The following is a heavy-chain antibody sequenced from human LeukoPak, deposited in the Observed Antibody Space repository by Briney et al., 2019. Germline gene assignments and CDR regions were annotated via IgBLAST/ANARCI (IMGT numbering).Heavy chain of an antibody. CDR3: AKDSSDYYFDY. V-gene: IGHV3-30*02. D-gene: IGHD3-22*01. CDR1: GFTFRNYG. Sequence: GGALRLSCVAAGFTFRNYGIHWGRQAPGQGVGGLAFIWYDEITKDYADSVNGRFTISRDNSKNTLYVQMNSLRADDTAVYYCAKDSSDYYFDYWGQGTLVTVSS. CDR2: IWYDEITK. J-gene: IGHJ4*02.